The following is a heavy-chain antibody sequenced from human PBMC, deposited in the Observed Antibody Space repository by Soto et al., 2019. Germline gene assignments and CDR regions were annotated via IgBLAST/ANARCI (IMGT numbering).Heavy chain of an antibody. CDR1: GGSISTVDYW. D-gene: IGHD7-27*01. V-gene: IGHV4-30-4*01. CDR2: IYDGGRT. Sequence: TSETLSLTCTVSGGSISTVDYWWSWIRQSPDMGLEWIGHIYDGGRTYNNPSLESRFTMSVDTSKSQLSLTLSSVSAADTAVYYCARGPSGDKVDSWGQGTLVTVSS. J-gene: IGHJ4*02. CDR3: ARGPSGDKVDS.